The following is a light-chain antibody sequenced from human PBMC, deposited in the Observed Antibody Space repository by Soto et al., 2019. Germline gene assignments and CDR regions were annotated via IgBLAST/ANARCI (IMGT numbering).Light chain of an antibody. Sequence: DIQMTQPPSSLSASVGDRVTITCRASQSISDYLNWYQQKPGKAPKLLIYAASSLQRGVPSRFSGSGSGTEFTLTISSLQSEDFAVYYCQQYNNWPRTFGQGTKVDIK. V-gene: IGKV1-39*01. J-gene: IGKJ1*01. CDR3: QQYNNWPRT. CDR2: AAS. CDR1: QSISDY.